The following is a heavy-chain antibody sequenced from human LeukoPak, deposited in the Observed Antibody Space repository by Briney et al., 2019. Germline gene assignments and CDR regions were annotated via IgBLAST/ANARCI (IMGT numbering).Heavy chain of an antibody. V-gene: IGHV3-23*01. CDR1: GFTFSNYA. J-gene: IGHJ3*01. CDR3: AKDHFP. Sequence: GGSLRLSCAASGFTFSNYAMGWVRQAPGKGLEWVSTISGGGSDTYYPSSVKGQFTISRDNSKDTLYLQMNSLRAEDTAVYYCAKDHFPWGQGTMVTVSS. D-gene: IGHD3-3*02. CDR2: ISGGGSDT.